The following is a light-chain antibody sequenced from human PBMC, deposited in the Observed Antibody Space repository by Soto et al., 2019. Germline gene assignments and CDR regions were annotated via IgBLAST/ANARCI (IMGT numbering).Light chain of an antibody. CDR1: QGIRSY. CDR3: QQLNSYPIT. V-gene: IGKV1-9*01. CDR2: TAS. J-gene: IGKJ5*01. Sequence: IRWTQSPASVSASVGDRVAIYCRASQGIRSYLAWYQQKPGKAPNLLIYTASTLQSGVPSRFSGSESGTDFTLTISGLQPEDFATYYCQQLNSYPITVGQGTRLEIK.